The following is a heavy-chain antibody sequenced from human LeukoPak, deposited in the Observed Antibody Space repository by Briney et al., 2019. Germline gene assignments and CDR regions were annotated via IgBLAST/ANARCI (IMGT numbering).Heavy chain of an antibody. CDR2: IYSGGTT. D-gene: IGHD5-24*01. V-gene: IGHV3-53*01. Sequence: GSLRIPCAAPGLPVNSNYMNWVRQAPGKGLPWVSVIYSGGTTYYADSVKGRFTISRDNSKNTLYLQMNSLRAEDTAVYYCARALLVRNGYNYSPNYFDYWGQGTLVTVSS. J-gene: IGHJ4*02. CDR1: GLPVNSNY. CDR3: ARALLVRNGYNYSPNYFDY.